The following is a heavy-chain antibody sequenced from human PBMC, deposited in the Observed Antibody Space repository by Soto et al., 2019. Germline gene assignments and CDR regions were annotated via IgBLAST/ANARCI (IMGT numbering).Heavy chain of an antibody. CDR1: GFTFGDYY. CDR2: ISSTGTTI. CDR3: ARDLPFVDLHYYFDS. V-gene: IGHV3-11*01. Sequence: GGSLRLSCETSGFTFGDYYMSWIRQAPGRGLEWVSLISSTGTTIYYADSVKGRFTISRDNVRSTLFLMMNNLRSEDTAVYYCARDLPFVDLHYYFDSWGQGTLVTVSS. J-gene: IGHJ4*02. D-gene: IGHD3-10*01.